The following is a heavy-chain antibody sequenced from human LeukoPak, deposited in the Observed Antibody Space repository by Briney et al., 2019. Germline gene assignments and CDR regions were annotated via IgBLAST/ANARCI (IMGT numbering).Heavy chain of an antibody. CDR2: IYTSGST. CDR3: AREGLNMVRGVIPKEAWGWFDP. Sequence: SETLSLTCTVSGGSISSGSYYWNWIRQPAGKGLEWIGRIYTSGSTNYNPSLKSRVTISVDTSKNQFSLKLSSVTAADTAVYYCAREGLNMVRGVIPKEAWGWFDPWGQGTLVTVSS. V-gene: IGHV4-61*02. CDR1: GGSISSGSYY. J-gene: IGHJ5*02. D-gene: IGHD3-10*01.